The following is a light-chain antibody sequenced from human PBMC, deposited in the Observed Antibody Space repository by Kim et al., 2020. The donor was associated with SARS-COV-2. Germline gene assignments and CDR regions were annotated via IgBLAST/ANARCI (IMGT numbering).Light chain of an antibody. CDR1: QSIGSY. Sequence: ASVGDRVTITCRPSQSIGSYLSWYQQKPGKAPKLLIYKASNLESGVPSRFSGSGSGTEFTLTISSLQPDDFATYYCQQYNTDFRTFGQGTKVDIK. CDR3: QQYNTDFRT. J-gene: IGKJ1*01. V-gene: IGKV1-5*03. CDR2: KAS.